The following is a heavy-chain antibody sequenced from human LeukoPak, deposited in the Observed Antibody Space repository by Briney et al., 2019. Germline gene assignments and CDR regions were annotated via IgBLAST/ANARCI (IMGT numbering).Heavy chain of an antibody. D-gene: IGHD6-6*01. J-gene: IGHJ4*02. V-gene: IGHV1-18*01. CDR2: ISAYNGNT. Sequence: ASVKVSCKASGYTFTSYGICWVRQAPGQGLEWMGWISAYNGNTNHAQKLQGRVTMTTDTSTSTAYMEMRRLISDDTALYHYARGVAALPGDYWGQGTPVTVSS. CDR1: GYTFTSYG. CDR3: ARGVAALPGDY.